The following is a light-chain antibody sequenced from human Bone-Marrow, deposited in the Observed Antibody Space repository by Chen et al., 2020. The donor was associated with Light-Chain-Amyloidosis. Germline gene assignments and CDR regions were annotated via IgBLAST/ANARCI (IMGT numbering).Light chain of an antibody. CDR3: QQFLGSPWT. CDR2: GAS. CDR1: QSVSSYY. V-gene: IGKV3-20*01. J-gene: IGKJ1*01. Sequence: EIVLTQSPGTLSLSPGEKASLSCRASQSVSSYYIAWYQQRRGQAPRLLIYGASKRAVGIPNRFSGSGSGADFTLTISRLEADDFAVYVCQQFLGSPWTYGQGTKVEVK.